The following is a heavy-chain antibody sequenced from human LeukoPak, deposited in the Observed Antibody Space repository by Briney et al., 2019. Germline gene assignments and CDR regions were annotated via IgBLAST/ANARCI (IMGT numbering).Heavy chain of an antibody. Sequence: ASVKVSCKVSGYTLTELSMHWVRQAPGKGLEWMGGFDPEDGETIYAQKFQGRVTMTEDTSTDTAYMKLSSLRSEDTAVYYCATDGYRASSSWYYSVYWGQGTLVTVSS. CDR2: FDPEDGET. V-gene: IGHV1-24*01. CDR3: ATDGYRASSSWYYSVY. D-gene: IGHD6-13*01. J-gene: IGHJ4*02. CDR1: GYTLTELS.